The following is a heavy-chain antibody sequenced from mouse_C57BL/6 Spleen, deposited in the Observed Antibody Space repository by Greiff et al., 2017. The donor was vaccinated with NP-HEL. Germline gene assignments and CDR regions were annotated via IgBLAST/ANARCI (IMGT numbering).Heavy chain of an antibody. CDR3: ARSVGRYLDY. D-gene: IGHD1-1*01. J-gene: IGHJ2*01. V-gene: IGHV1-69*01. Sequence: QVQLKQPGAELVMPGASVKLSCKASGYTFPSYWLPWVKRRPGQGLDWIGEIDPSDSYTNYNQKFKGKSTLTVDKSSSTAYMQLSSLTSEDSAVYYCARSVGRYLDYWGQGTTLTVSS. CDR2: IDPSDSYT. CDR1: GYTFPSYW.